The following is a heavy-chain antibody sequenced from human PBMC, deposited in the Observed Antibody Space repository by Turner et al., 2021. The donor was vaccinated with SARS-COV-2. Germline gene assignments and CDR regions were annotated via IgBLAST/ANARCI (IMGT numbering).Heavy chain of an antibody. V-gene: IGHV1-2*02. CDR3: ARGASVTPDRYYYYYFGMDV. CDR2: INPNRGGT. Sequence: QVQLVQSGAEVKKPGASVKVSCKASGYTFTGYYMHWVRQAPGQGLEWKGWINPNRGGTNDAQKFQGRVTMTRDTSISTAYLELSRLRSDDTAVDYCARGASVTPDRYYYYYFGMDVWGQGTTVTVSS. CDR1: GYTFTGYY. D-gene: IGHD4-17*01. J-gene: IGHJ6*02.